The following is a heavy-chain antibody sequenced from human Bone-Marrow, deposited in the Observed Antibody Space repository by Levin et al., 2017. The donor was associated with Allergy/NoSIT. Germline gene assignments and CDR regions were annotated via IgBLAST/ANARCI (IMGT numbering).Heavy chain of an antibody. Sequence: SCAGSGFTFSSSAMHWVRQAPGKGLEWVAVVSYTGSHKQYADSVNNRFTISRDNSKNTLFLEMNSLRAEDTAVYYCALSALAGYCTSTSCPPSNWGQGTLVTVSS. J-gene: IGHJ4*02. CDR1: GFTFSSSA. CDR3: ALSALAGYCTSTSCPPSN. CDR2: VSYTGSHK. V-gene: IGHV3-30-3*01. D-gene: IGHD2-2*01.